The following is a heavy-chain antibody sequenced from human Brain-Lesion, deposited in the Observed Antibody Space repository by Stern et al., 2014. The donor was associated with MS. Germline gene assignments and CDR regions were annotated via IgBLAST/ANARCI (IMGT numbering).Heavy chain of an antibody. Sequence: QVQLQESGPGLVKPSGTLSLTCAVSGGSISSSNWWSWVRQSPGKGLEWIGESDHSGSTIYNPSLTSRVTVSVDKSKNRLSLNLRSVTAADTAVYFCARFPASRPHVFDSWGQGTLVTVSS. CDR1: GGSISSSNW. CDR2: SDHSGST. J-gene: IGHJ4*02. D-gene: IGHD6-13*01. V-gene: IGHV4-4*02. CDR3: ARFPASRPHVFDS.